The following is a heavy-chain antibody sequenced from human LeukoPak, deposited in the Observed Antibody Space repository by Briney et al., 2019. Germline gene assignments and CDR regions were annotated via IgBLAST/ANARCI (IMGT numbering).Heavy chain of an antibody. D-gene: IGHD7-27*01. CDR1: GFTLSNYD. CDR3: AKKLPGASYYFDF. V-gene: IGHV3-23*01. J-gene: IGHJ4*02. CDR2: IGSGGYT. Sequence: GGSLRLSCIASGFTLSNYDMTWVRQTPGKGLEYVSSIGSGGYTFYAGSVRGRFSISRDISQNTVYLQMNSLRAEDAAMYFCAKKLPGASYYFDFWGQGTLVTVSS.